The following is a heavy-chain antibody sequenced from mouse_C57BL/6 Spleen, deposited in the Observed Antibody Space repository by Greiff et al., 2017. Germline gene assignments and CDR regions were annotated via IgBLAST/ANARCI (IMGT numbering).Heavy chain of an antibody. CDR2: INPSNGGT. CDR3: ARYGLYAMDY. CDR1: GFPFPRYW. V-gene: IGHV1-53*01. Sequence: VQLQQPGTELVKPGASVKLSCKASGFPFPRYWVPWVKQRPGQGLEWIGNINPSNGGTNYNEKFKSKATPTVDKSSSTAYMQLSSLTSEDSAVYYCARYGLYAMDYWGQGTSVTVSS. D-gene: IGHD1-1*02. J-gene: IGHJ4*01.